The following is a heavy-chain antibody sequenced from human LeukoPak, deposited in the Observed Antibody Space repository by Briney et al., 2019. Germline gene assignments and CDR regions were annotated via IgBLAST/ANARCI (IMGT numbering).Heavy chain of an antibody. CDR1: GFTFSDSG. Sequence: QSGGSLRLSCAASGFTFSDSGMHWVRQASGKGLEWVGHIRSKADSYATVYAASVKGRFTITRDDSENTAYLQMNSLKTEDTAVYYCATFPSGSWSVYWGQGTLVTVSS. V-gene: IGHV3-73*01. D-gene: IGHD1-26*01. CDR3: ATFPSGSWSVY. CDR2: IRSKADSYAT. J-gene: IGHJ4*02.